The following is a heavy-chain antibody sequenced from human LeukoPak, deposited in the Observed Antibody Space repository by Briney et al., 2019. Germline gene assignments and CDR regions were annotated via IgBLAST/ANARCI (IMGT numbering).Heavy chain of an antibody. CDR2: IYWDDDK. D-gene: IGHD2-15*01. CDR3: AHRRGRGGQYCSGGSCHGLDY. J-gene: IGHJ4*02. V-gene: IGHV2-5*02. CDR1: GFSLSTSGVG. Sequence: SGPTLANPTQTLTLTCTFSGFSLSTSGVGVGWIRQPPGKALEWLAVIYWDDDKVYRPSLKSRLTITKDTSKNQVVLTMTNMDPVDTATYYCAHRRGRGGQYCSGGSCHGLDYWGQGTLVTVSS.